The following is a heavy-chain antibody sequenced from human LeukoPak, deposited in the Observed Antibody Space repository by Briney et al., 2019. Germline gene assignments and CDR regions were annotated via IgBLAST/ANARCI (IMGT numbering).Heavy chain of an antibody. J-gene: IGHJ5*02. Sequence: SETLSLTCAVYGGSFSGYYWSWIRQPPGKGLEWIGEINHSGSTNYNPSLKSRVTISVDTSKNQFSLKVNSVTAADTAVCYCARTTEDCSGTSCYQYWFDPWGQGTLVTVSS. CDR3: ARTTEDCSGTSCYQYWFDP. V-gene: IGHV4-34*01. D-gene: IGHD2-2*01. CDR1: GGSFSGYY. CDR2: INHSGST.